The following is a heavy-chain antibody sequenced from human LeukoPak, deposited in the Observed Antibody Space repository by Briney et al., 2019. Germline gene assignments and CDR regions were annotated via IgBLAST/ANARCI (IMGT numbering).Heavy chain of an antibody. D-gene: IGHD7-27*01. CDR1: GGSISSYY. V-gene: IGHV4-59*01. Sequence: SETLSLTCTVSGGSISSYYWSWIRQPPGKGLEWIGYIYYSGSTNYNPSLKSRVTISVDTSKNQFSLKLSSVTAADTAVYYCARGGDLHYYYYYMNVWGKGTTVTVSS. CDR3: ARGGDLHYYYYYMNV. CDR2: IYYSGST. J-gene: IGHJ6*03.